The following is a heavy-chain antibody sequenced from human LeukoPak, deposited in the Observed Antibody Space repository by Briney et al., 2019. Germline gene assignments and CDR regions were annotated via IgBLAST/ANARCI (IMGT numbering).Heavy chain of an antibody. J-gene: IGHJ6*03. CDR3: AREGCSSTSCYTGGSYYYYYYMDV. Sequence: SETLSLTCTVSGGSISSSSYYWGWIRQPPGKGLEWIGSIYYSGSTYYNPSLQSRVTISVDTSKNQFSLKLSSVTAADTAVYYCAREGCSSTSCYTGGSYYYYYYMDVWGKGTTVTVSS. D-gene: IGHD2-2*02. V-gene: IGHV4-39*07. CDR1: GGSISSSSYY. CDR2: IYYSGST.